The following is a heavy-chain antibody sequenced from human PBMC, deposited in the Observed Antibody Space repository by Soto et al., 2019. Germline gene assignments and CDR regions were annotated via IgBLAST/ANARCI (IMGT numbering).Heavy chain of an antibody. CDR2: ISYDGSNK. CDR3: AREFLKAVAGFDY. J-gene: IGHJ4*02. CDR1: GFTFSSYA. V-gene: IGHV3-30-3*01. D-gene: IGHD6-19*01. Sequence: PGGSLRLSCAASGFTFSSYAMHWVRQAPGKGLEWVAVISYDGSNKYYADSVKGRFTISRDNSKNTLYLQMNSLRAEDTAVYYCAREFLKAVAGFDYWGQGALVTVSS.